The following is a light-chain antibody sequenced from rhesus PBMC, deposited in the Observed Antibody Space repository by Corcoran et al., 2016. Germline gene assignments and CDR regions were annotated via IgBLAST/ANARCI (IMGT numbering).Light chain of an antibody. Sequence: QAALTQARSVSGSPGQSVTISCTGASSDIGTSNYVSWYQQPPGTAPKLIIYEVSQRPSGVSDRFSASKSANTASLTISGLQAVDEADYYCASYGGSDTYIFGVGTRLTVL. V-gene: IGLV2-32*02. J-gene: IGLJ1*01. CDR1: SSDIGTSNY. CDR2: EVS. CDR3: ASYGGSDTYI.